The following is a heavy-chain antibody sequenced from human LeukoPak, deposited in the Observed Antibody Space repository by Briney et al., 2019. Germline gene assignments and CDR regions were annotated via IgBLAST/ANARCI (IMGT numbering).Heavy chain of an antibody. Sequence: PSETLSLTCTVSGGSISSGGYYWSWIRQHPGKGLEWLGYIYYSGSTYYNPSLKSRVTISVDTSKNQFSLKLSSVTPADTAVYYCPRDRSSGPFDYWGQGTLVTVSS. V-gene: IGHV4-31*03. CDR1: GGSISSGGYY. D-gene: IGHD3-22*01. CDR3: PRDRSSGPFDY. CDR2: IYYSGST. J-gene: IGHJ4*02.